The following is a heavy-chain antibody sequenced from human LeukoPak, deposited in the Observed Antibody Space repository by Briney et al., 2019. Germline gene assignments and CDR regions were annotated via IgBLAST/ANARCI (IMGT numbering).Heavy chain of an antibody. J-gene: IGHJ4*02. Sequence: GGSLRLSCAASGFTFSSYGMHWVRQAPGKGLEWVAAIWYDGSNKYYADSVKGRFTISRDNSKNSLYLQMNSLRAEDTAVYYCARNPLAYCGGDCYDYWGQGTLVTVSS. CDR2: IWYDGSNK. CDR3: ARNPLAYCGGDCYDY. CDR1: GFTFSSYG. D-gene: IGHD2-21*01. V-gene: IGHV3-33*01.